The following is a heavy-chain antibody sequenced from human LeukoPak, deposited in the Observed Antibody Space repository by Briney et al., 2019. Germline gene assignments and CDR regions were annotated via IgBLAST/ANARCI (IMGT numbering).Heavy chain of an antibody. V-gene: IGHV1-46*01. CDR3: ARGSRIAVAGIDY. CDR2: INPSGGST. J-gene: IGHJ4*02. Sequence: ASVKVSCKASGYTFTSYYIHWVRQAPGQGLEWMGIINPSGGSTNYAQKFQGRVTMTRDTSTSTVYMELSSLRSGDTAVYYCARGSRIAVAGIDYWGQGTLVTVSS. CDR1: GYTFTSYY. D-gene: IGHD6-19*01.